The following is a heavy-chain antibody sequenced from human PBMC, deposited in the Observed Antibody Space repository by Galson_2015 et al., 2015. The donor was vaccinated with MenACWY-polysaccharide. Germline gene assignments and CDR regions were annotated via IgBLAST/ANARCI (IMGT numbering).Heavy chain of an antibody. Sequence: SLRLSCAASGFTFSAYSFNRIRQAPGKGLEWVSTISVGGDTTYYADSVKGRFTISRDNSKNTLYLQMNSLRAEDTAIYYCAKAVVATALLDYWGQGTLVTVSS. CDR3: AKAVVATALLDY. D-gene: IGHD2-21*02. J-gene: IGHJ4*02. V-gene: IGHV3-23*01. CDR2: ISVGGDTT. CDR1: GFTFSAYS.